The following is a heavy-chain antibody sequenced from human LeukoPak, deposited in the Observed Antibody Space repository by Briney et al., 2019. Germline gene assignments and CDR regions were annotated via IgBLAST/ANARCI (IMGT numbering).Heavy chain of an antibody. Sequence: ASVKVSCKASGYTYTHHGITWVRQAPGQGLEWMGWISAYNRDTKYAQNFQGRVTFITESSTSTAYMELRSLRSDDTAVYYCARDPSNTSGWSPYFDYWGQGTLVTVSA. CDR3: ARDPSNTSGWSPYFDY. D-gene: IGHD6-13*01. J-gene: IGHJ4*02. CDR2: ISAYNRDT. V-gene: IGHV1-18*04. CDR1: GYTYTHHG.